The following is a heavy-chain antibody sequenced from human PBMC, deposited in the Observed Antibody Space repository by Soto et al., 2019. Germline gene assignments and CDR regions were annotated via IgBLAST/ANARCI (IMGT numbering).Heavy chain of an antibody. CDR2: IYYSGST. CDR1: GGSISSGGYY. D-gene: IGHD3-3*01. CDR3: ARDQRFLEWYNAFDI. V-gene: IGHV4-31*03. J-gene: IGHJ3*02. Sequence: PSETLSLTCTVSGGSISSGGYYWSWIRQHPGKGLEWIGYIYYSGSTYYNPSLKSRVTISVDTSKNQFSLKLSSVTAADTAVYYCARDQRFLEWYNAFDIWGQGTMVTVSS.